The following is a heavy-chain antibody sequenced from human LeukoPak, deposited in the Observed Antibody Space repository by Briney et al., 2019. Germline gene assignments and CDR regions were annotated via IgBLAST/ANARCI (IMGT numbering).Heavy chain of an antibody. CDR1: GFTFSSYA. V-gene: IGHV3-23*01. J-gene: IGHJ4*02. CDR3: AKVGDYYGSGKYSNFDY. D-gene: IGHD3-10*01. Sequence: GGSRRLSCAASGFTFSSYAMTWVRQAPGKGLEWVSAISGSGSTTYYADSVKGRFTISRDNSKNTLYLQMSSLRAEDAAVYYCAKVGDYYGSGKYSNFDYWGQGTLVTVSS. CDR2: ISGSGSTT.